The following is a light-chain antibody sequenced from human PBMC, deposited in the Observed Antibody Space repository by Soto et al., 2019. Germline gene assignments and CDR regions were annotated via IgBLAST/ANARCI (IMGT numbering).Light chain of an antibody. CDR1: QSVSSN. J-gene: IGKJ1*01. Sequence: EIVRTQSPATLSVSPGERATLSCRASQSVSSNLAWYQQKPGQAPRRLIYGASTRATGIPARFSGSGSGTEFTLTISSLQSEYFAVYYCQQYNNWWTVGQGTKVEIK. CDR2: GAS. V-gene: IGKV3-15*01. CDR3: QQYNNWWT.